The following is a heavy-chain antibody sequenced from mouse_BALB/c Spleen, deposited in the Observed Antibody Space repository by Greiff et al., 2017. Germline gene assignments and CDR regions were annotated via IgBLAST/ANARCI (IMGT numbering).Heavy chain of an antibody. CDR2: ISDGGSYT. V-gene: IGHV5-4*02. D-gene: IGHD2-3*01. CDR1: GFNFSDYY. J-gene: IGHJ3*01. CDR3: ASDTDETAY. Sequence: EVKLEESGGGLVKPGGSLKLSCAASGFNFSDYYMYWVRQTPEKRLEWVATISDGGSYTYYADRLKGRVTISRDNAKNNVYLQLSSLKSEDTAMYYCASDTDETAYWRQGTLVTVPA.